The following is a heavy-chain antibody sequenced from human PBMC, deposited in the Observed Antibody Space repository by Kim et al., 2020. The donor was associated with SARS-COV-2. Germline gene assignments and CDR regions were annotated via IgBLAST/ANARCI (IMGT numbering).Heavy chain of an antibody. D-gene: IGHD7-27*01. Sequence: GGSLRLSCAASGFIFNNYGMHWVRQTPGKGLEWVAVVSYDGSKKYYADSVKGRFTISRDNSKNTLYLQMNSLRAEDTAVYYCARENWGTYDYWGQGTLVTVSS. CDR2: VSYDGSKK. CDR1: GFIFNNYG. J-gene: IGHJ4*02. CDR3: ARENWGTYDY. V-gene: IGHV3-33*08.